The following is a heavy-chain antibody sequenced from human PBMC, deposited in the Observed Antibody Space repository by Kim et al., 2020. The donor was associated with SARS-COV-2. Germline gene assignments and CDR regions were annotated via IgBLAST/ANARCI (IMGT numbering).Heavy chain of an antibody. CDR2: LYHSGHT. J-gene: IGHJ6*02. D-gene: IGHD3-9*01. CDR3: SRTGPMDV. Sequence: SETLSLTCTVSGGSIIDYYWSWIRQPAGKRLEWIGRLYHSGHTNYNPSLKTRVTMSIDTSKNQFSLNLSSVTAADTAVYYCSRTGPMDVWGHGTTVIVSS. CDR1: GGSIIDYY. V-gene: IGHV4-4*07.